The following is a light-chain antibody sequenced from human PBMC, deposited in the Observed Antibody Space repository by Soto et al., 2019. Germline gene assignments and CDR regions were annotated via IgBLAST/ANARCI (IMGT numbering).Light chain of an antibody. CDR2: DVS. Sequence: QSALTQPASVSGSPGQSITISCNGTSSDVGGYNYVSWYQQHPGKAPKLMIYDVSNRPSGVSNRFSGSKSGNTASLTISGLQAEDEADYYCSSYTSSSTLEGVFGTGTKLTVL. CDR1: SSDVGGYNY. CDR3: SSYTSSSTLEGV. J-gene: IGLJ1*01. V-gene: IGLV2-14*01.